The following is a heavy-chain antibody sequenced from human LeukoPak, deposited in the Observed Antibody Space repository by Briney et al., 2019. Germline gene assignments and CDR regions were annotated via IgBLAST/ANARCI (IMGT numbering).Heavy chain of an antibody. J-gene: IGHJ6*02. Sequence: SETLSLTCTVSGGSISSYYWSWIRQPPGKGLEWIGYIYYSGSTNYNPTLKSRVTISVDTSKNQFSLKLSSVTAADTAVYYCARDNWNYGSSMDVWGQGTTVTVSS. CDR2: IYYSGST. CDR3: ARDNWNYGSSMDV. CDR1: GGSISSYY. V-gene: IGHV4-59*01. D-gene: IGHD1-7*01.